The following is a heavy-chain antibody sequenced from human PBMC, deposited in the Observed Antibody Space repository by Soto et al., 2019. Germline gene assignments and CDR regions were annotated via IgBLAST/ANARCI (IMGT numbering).Heavy chain of an antibody. CDR1: GYTFTSYV. V-gene: IGHV1-3*01. Sequence: ASVKVSCKASGYTFTSYVMHWVRQAPGQRLEWMGWINAGNGNTKYSQKFQGRVTITRDTSASTAYMELSSLRSEDTAVYYCARSITMVQGVMVNWFDPWGQGTLVTVSS. J-gene: IGHJ5*02. D-gene: IGHD3-10*01. CDR2: INAGNGNT. CDR3: ARSITMVQGVMVNWFDP.